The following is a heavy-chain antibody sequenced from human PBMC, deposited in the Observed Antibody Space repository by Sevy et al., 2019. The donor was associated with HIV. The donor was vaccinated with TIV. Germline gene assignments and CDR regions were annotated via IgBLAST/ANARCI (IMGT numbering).Heavy chain of an antibody. J-gene: IGHJ5*02. CDR2: ISGSGGSS. Sequence: GGSLRLSCAASGFTFSSYVMSWVRQAPGKGLEWVSAISGSGGSSDYADSVKGRFTISRDNSNNRLFLQMNSLRAEDTAVYYCAKAYSSGWYPWFDPWGQGTLVTVSS. CDR1: GFTFSSYV. CDR3: AKAYSSGWYPWFDP. V-gene: IGHV3-23*01. D-gene: IGHD6-19*01.